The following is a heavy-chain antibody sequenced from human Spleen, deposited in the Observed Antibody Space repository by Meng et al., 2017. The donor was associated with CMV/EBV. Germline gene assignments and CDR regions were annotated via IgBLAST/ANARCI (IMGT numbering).Heavy chain of an antibody. CDR3: ARGDYDSSGRNWFDP. J-gene: IGHJ5*02. Sequence: SGYTFTSYDINWVRQATGQGLEWMGWMNPNSGNTGYAQKFQGRVTMTRNTSISTAYMELSSLRSEDTAVYYCARGDYDSSGRNWFDPWGQGTLVIVSS. CDR1: GYTFTSYD. CDR2: MNPNSGNT. V-gene: IGHV1-8*01. D-gene: IGHD3-22*01.